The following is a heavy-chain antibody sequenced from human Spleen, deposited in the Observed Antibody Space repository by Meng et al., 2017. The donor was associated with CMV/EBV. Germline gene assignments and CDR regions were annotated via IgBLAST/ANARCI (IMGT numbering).Heavy chain of an antibody. CDR3: AKGVSPGYYYYYGMDV. J-gene: IGHJ6*02. CDR1: GGSISNYY. D-gene: IGHD2-15*01. V-gene: IGHV4-59*01. CDR2: IHYSGTT. Sequence: SETLSLTCTVSGGSISNYYWSWVRQPPGKGLEWIGYIHYSGTTNYNPSLKSRVTISVDTSKNQLSLMMSSVTAADTAVYYCAKGVSPGYYYYYGMDVWGQGTTVTVSS.